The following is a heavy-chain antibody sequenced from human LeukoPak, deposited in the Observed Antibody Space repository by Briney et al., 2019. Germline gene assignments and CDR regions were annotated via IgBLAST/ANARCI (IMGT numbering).Heavy chain of an antibody. CDR2: INHSGST. Sequence: PSETLSLTCTVSGGSISSYYWSWIRQPPGKGLEWIREINHSGSTNYNPSLKSRVTISVDTSKNQFSLKLSSVTAADTAVYYCARPGGRIAASRSYFDYWGQGTLVTVSS. CDR3: ARPGGRIAASRSYFDY. J-gene: IGHJ4*02. V-gene: IGHV4-34*01. CDR1: GGSISSYY. D-gene: IGHD6-25*01.